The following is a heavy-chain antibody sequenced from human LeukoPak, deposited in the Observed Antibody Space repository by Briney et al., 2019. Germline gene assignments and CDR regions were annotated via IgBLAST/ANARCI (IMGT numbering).Heavy chain of an antibody. CDR1: GYTFTSYA. J-gene: IGHJ4*02. CDR3: ARDPPGSSLDY. V-gene: IGHV1-3*01. Sequence: ASVKVSCTASGYTFTSYAMHWVRQPPGQRLEWMGWINAGNGNTKNSQKFQGRVTITRDTSASTAYMELSSLRSEDTAVYYCARDPPGSSLDYWGQGTLVTVSS. CDR2: INAGNGNT. D-gene: IGHD3-10*01.